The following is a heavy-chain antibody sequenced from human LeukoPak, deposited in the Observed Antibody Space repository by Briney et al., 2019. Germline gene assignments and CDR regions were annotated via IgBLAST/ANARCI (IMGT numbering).Heavy chain of an antibody. V-gene: IGHV3-11*04. CDR3: AKDWPIFGVVPDHFDY. Sequence: KAGGSLRLSCAASGFTFSDYYMSWIRQAPGKGLEWVSYSSSSGSTIYYADSVKGRFTISRDNAKNSLYLQMNSLRAEDTAVYYCAKDWPIFGVVPDHFDYWGQGTLVTVSS. J-gene: IGHJ4*02. CDR2: SSSSGSTI. CDR1: GFTFSDYY. D-gene: IGHD3-3*01.